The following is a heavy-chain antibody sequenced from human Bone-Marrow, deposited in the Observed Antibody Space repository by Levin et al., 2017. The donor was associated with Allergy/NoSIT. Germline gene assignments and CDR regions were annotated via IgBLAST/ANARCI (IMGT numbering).Heavy chain of an antibody. D-gene: IGHD3-10*01. CDR3: ARRVTVLYYMDV. CDR1: GGSLNNYY. Sequence: SETLSLSCAVYGGSLNNYYWSWIRQSPGKGLEWIGEVNYGGGTNYNPSLKSRVNVSLDKANYQFSLRLSSVTAADMAVYYCARRVTVLYYMDVWGRGTPVTVSS. CDR2: VNYGGGT. V-gene: IGHV4-34*01. J-gene: IGHJ6*03.